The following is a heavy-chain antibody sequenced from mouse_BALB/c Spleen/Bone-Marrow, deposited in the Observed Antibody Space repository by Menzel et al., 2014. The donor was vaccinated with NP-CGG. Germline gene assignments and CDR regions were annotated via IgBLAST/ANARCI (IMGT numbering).Heavy chain of an antibody. CDR1: GYSFTGYF. Sequence: EVKLVESGPELVKPGASVKISCKASGYSFTGYFMNWVMQSHGKSLEWIGRINPYNGDTFYNQKFKDKATLTIDKSSSTAHMELRSLASEDSAVYYCARIYDYDRGAWFAYWGQGTLVTVSA. D-gene: IGHD2-4*01. J-gene: IGHJ3*01. CDR3: ARIYDYDRGAWFAY. V-gene: IGHV1-20*02. CDR2: INPYNGDT.